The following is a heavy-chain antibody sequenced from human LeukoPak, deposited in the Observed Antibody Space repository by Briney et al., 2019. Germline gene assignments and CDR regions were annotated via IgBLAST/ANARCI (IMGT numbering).Heavy chain of an antibody. CDR2: INTDGSVT. CDR3: ATDRDSGFGD. J-gene: IGHJ4*02. CDR1: GFIVSTYW. D-gene: IGHD6-19*01. Sequence: PGGSLRLSCAASGFIVSTYWMYWVRQAPGKGLVWVSRINTDGSVTNYADSVKGRFTISRDNAKNTLYLQMNSLRAEDTAVYYSATDRDSGFGDWGQGTLVTVSS. V-gene: IGHV3-74*01.